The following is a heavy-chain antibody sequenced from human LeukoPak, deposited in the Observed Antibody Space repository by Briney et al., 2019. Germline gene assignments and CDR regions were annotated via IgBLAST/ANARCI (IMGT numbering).Heavy chain of an antibody. D-gene: IGHD6-13*01. Sequence: GGSLRLSCAASGFTFSSYSMNWVRQAPGKGLEWVSYINSRSSTIYYADSVMGRSTISRDNAKNSLYLQMNSLRAEDSAVYYCARYWSSWSADYWGQGTLVTVSS. V-gene: IGHV3-48*01. J-gene: IGHJ4*02. CDR3: ARYWSSWSADY. CDR2: INSRSSTI. CDR1: GFTFSSYS.